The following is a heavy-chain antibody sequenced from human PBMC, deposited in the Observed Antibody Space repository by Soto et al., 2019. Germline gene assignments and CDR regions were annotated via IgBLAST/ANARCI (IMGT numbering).Heavy chain of an antibody. Sequence: GGSLRLSCAASGFTVSSNYMNWVRQAPGKGLEWVSVIYSGGSTYYADSVKGRFTISRDNSKNTLYLQMNSLRAEDTAVYYCGRDRRYDILTGYYMFAFDIWGQGTMVTVSS. CDR2: IYSGGST. CDR3: GRDRRYDILTGYYMFAFDI. J-gene: IGHJ3*02. D-gene: IGHD3-9*01. CDR1: GFTVSSNY. V-gene: IGHV3-66*01.